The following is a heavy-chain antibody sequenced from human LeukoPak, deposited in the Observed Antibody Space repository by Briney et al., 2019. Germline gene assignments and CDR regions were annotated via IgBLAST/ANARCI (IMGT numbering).Heavy chain of an antibody. J-gene: IGHJ5*02. Sequence: ASVKVSCKASGGTFSSYAISWVRQAPGQGLEWMGRIIPILGIANYAQKFQGRVTITADKSTSTAYMELSSLRSEDTAVYYCAREWDIVVVSAAIRGPRPFDPWGQGTLVTVSS. CDR3: AREWDIVVVSAAIRGPRPFDP. V-gene: IGHV1-69*04. D-gene: IGHD2-2*02. CDR1: GGTFSSYA. CDR2: IIPILGIA.